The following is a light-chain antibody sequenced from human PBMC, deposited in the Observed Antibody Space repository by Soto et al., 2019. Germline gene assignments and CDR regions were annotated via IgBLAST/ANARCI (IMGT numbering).Light chain of an antibody. V-gene: IGLV1-40*01. J-gene: IGLJ2*01. CDR3: QSYDTSLSAAV. CDR2: DNT. CDR1: RSNIGAGYA. Sequence: QSVLTQPPSVSGAPGQRVTISCTGSRSNIGAGYAVHWYQQLPGTAPKLLIYDNTNRPSGVSDRFSASESGTSASLAITGLQSEDEADYYCQSYDTSLSAAVFGGGTKLTVL.